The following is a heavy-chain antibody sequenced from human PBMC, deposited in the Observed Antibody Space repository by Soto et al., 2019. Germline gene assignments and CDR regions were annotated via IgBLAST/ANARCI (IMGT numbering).Heavy chain of an antibody. V-gene: IGHV5-51*01. Sequence: GESLKISCKASGYNFAPYWIGWVRQMPGKALEWMGIIYPGDSDTTYSPSFQGQVTISADKSISTAYLQWSSLKASDTAMYYCARMGEWTYYDFWSPYDYWGQGTLVTVSS. D-gene: IGHD3-3*01. CDR1: GYNFAPYW. CDR2: IYPGDSDT. J-gene: IGHJ4*02. CDR3: ARMGEWTYYDFWSPYDY.